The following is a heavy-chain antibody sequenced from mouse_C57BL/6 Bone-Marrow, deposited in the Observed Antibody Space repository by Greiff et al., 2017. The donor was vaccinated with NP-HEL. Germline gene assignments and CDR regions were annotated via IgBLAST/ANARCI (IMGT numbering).Heavy chain of an antibody. V-gene: IGHV5-17*01. Sequence: DVMLVESGGGLVKPGGSLKLSCAASGFTFSDYGMHWVRQAPEKGLEWVAYISRGSSTIYYADTVKGRFTISRDNANNTLFLQMTSLWSEDTAMYYCANYYGSSYWYFDVWGTGTTVTVSS. D-gene: IGHD1-1*01. CDR2: ISRGSSTI. J-gene: IGHJ1*03. CDR1: GFTFSDYG. CDR3: ANYYGSSYWYFDV.